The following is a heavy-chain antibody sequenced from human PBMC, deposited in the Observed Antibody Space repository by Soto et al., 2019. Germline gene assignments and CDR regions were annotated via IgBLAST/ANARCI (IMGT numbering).Heavy chain of an antibody. Sequence: GSLRLSCAASGFTFSSYWMHWVRQAPGKGLVWVSHINSDGSSTTYADSVKGRFTISRDNAKNTLYLQMNSLRAEDTAVYYCAKEGEGSTMVRGYYYFDYWGQGT. CDR2: INSDGSST. D-gene: IGHD3-10*01. J-gene: IGHJ4*02. V-gene: IGHV3-74*01. CDR1: GFTFSSYW. CDR3: AKEGEGSTMVRGYYYFDY.